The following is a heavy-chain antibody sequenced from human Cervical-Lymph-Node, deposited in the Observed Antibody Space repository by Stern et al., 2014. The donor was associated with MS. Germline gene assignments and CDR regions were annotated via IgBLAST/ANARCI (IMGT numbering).Heavy chain of an antibody. CDR3: ARGLLGSENAFDI. J-gene: IGHJ3*02. D-gene: IGHD2-15*01. CDR2: ISAYNGNT. Sequence: VQLVQSEAEVKKPGASVRGSCKASGYTFNSEGINWVRQDTGPGLGCIGCISAYNGNTNYAQELQGRVTMTTDTSTSTAHMELRSLRSDDTSVYYCARGLLGSENAFDIWGQGTMVTVSS. CDR1: GYTFNSEG. V-gene: IGHV1-18*01.